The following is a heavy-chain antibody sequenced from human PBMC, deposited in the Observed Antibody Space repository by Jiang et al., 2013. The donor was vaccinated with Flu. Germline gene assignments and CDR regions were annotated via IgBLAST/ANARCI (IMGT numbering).Heavy chain of an antibody. Sequence: GSGLVKPSQTLSLTCSVSGASISSSSSYWSWIRQPAGKGLEWIGRVYVSGSTNYNPSLKSRVTISVDTSNNRFSLKLSSATAADTAVYYCAREAPYSSSTRXYGMDVWGQGTTVTVSS. J-gene: IGHJ6*02. CDR3: AREAPYSSSTRXYGMDV. CDR2: VYVSGST. D-gene: IGHD6-6*01. CDR1: GASISSSSSY. V-gene: IGHV4-61*02.